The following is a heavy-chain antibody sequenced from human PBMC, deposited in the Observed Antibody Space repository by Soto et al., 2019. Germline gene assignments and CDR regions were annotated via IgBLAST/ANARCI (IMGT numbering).Heavy chain of an antibody. CDR2: ISGSGGST. CDR1: GFTFSSYA. D-gene: IGHD3-10*01. Sequence: PGGSLRLSCAASGFTFSSYAMSWVRQAPGKGLEWVSAISGSGGSTYYADSVKGRFTISRDNSKNTLYLQMNSLRAEDTAVYYCAKFPTITMVRGTGAFDIWGQGTMVTVSS. CDR3: AKFPTITMVRGTGAFDI. J-gene: IGHJ3*02. V-gene: IGHV3-23*01.